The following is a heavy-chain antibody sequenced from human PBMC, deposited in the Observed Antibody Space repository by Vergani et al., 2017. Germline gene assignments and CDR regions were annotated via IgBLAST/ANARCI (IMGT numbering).Heavy chain of an antibody. CDR1: GFTFSSHG. CDR3: ARSIAVAGTPFDY. V-gene: IGHV3-33*01. Sequence: QVQLVESEGGVVQPGRSLTLSCVASGFTFSSHGMHWVRQAPGKGLEWVAVIWYDGSNKYYGDSVKGRFTISRDNSKNTLYLQMNSLRVEDTAVYYCARSIAVAGTPFDYWGQGTLVTVSS. D-gene: IGHD6-19*01. CDR2: IWYDGSNK. J-gene: IGHJ4*02.